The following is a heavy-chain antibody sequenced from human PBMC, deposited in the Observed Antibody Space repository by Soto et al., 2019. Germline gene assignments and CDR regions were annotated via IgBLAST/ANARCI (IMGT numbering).Heavy chain of an antibody. V-gene: IGHV4-38-2*02. J-gene: IGHJ4*03. CDR2: IYHGGTT. D-gene: IGHD6-19*01. Sequence: RSLTCTVSGDSISSGSYWGWIRQPPGEGPEWIASIYHGGTTFYNPSLKSRISISVDTSKNQFSLRLTSVTAADTATYYCARVHVMVVAGSTFDYWGPGTLVTVSS. CDR3: ARVHVMVVAGSTFDY. CDR1: GDSISSGSY.